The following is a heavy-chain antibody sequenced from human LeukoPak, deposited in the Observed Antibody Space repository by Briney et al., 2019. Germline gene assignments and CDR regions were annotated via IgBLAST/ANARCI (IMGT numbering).Heavy chain of an antibody. V-gene: IGHV3-30*18. CDR3: AKDSGIYTLSIDY. Sequence: GGSLRLSCAASGFTFSSYGMHWVRQAPGKGLEWVAVISYDGNNKYYTDSVKGRFTISRDNSKNTLYLQMNSLRAEDTAVYYCAKDSGIYTLSIDYWGQGTLVTVSS. CDR1: GFTFSSYG. J-gene: IGHJ4*02. D-gene: IGHD1-26*01. CDR2: ISYDGNNK.